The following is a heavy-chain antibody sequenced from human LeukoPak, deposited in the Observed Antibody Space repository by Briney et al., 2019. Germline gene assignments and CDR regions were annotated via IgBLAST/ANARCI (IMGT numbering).Heavy chain of an antibody. CDR3: ARDQPYYGMDV. V-gene: IGHV4-39*07. CDR2: IYDSGST. Sequence: PSETLSLTCTVSGGSIRSSYYYWGWIRQPPGKGLEWIGSIYDSGSTYYNPSLKSRVTISVDRSKNQFSLKLSSVTAADTAVYYCARDQPYYGMDVWGQGTTVTVSS. CDR1: GGSIRSSYYY. J-gene: IGHJ6*02.